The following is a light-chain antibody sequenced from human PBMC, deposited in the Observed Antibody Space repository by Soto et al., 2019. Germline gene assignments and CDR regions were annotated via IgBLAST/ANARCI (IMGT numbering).Light chain of an antibody. CDR2: DAS. CDR1: QSVGSK. J-gene: IGKJ3*01. V-gene: IGKV3-15*01. Sequence: EIVMTQSPATLSVSPGERASLPCRASQSVGSKLAWYQHKPGQAPRLLIYDASTRATGFPARFSGSGSGTEFTLTISSLQPEDFAVYYCQQYNNWPPFTFGPGTKVDIK. CDR3: QQYNNWPPFT.